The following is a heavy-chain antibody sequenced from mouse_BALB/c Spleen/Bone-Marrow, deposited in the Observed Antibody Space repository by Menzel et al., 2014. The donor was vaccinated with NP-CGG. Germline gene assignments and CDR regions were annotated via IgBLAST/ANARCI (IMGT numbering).Heavy chain of an antibody. J-gene: IGHJ2*01. CDR1: GFTFRSFG. V-gene: IGHV5-17*02. CDR2: ISGGTSTI. D-gene: IGHD2-3*01. CDR3: VRGGYYVPSYFDS. Sequence: VQLQQSGGGLVQPGGSRKLSCAASGFTFRSFGMHWARRAPEKGLEWVAYISGGTSTIYYADTVKGRFTISRDNPNNTLFLQMTSLRSEDTAMYYCVRGGYYVPSYFDSWGQGTTLTVSS.